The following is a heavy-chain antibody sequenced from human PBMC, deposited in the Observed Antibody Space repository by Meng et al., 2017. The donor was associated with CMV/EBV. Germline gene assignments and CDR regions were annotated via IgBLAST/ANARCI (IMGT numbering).Heavy chain of an antibody. V-gene: IGHV4-4*07. CDR3: ARHGDTAMVVGIDY. CDR2: INNSGST. Sequence: QLQESAGGLVKTSATLSLTSTIAVGSTSSSYWSWCRHPAGEQLQWIGRINNSGSTNSNHSHNSRVTMSVATSTNQFSLKLSSATAADAAAYYCARHGDTAMVVGIDYWGQGTLVTVSS. CDR1: VGSTSSSY. J-gene: IGHJ4*02. D-gene: IGHD5-18*01.